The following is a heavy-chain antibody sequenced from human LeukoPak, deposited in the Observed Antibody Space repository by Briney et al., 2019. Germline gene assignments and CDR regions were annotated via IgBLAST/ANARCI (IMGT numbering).Heavy chain of an antibody. CDR2: ISSTGGTT. Sequence: GGTLRLSCAASGITFSSYGMSWVRQAPGKGLEWVSSISSTGGTTYYADSVKGRFTISRDNSKNTLYLQMNSLRAEDTAIYYCAKNGDRGAYCTGGTCYPYFYYYMDVWGKGTTVT. CDR3: AKNGDRGAYCTGGTCYPYFYYYMDV. CDR1: GITFSSYG. J-gene: IGHJ6*03. V-gene: IGHV3-23*01. D-gene: IGHD2-15*01.